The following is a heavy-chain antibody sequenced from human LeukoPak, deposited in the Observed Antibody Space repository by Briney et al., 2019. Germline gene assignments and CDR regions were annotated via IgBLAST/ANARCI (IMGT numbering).Heavy chain of an antibody. V-gene: IGHV4-39*01. Sequence: PSETLSLTCTVSGYSISSSYYWGWIRQPPGKGLEWIGNIYYGENTYYNPSLKSRVTISIDTSNNQFYLKLSSLTAADTAVYYRARRDDSSGYHKIFDYWGREPWSPSPQ. J-gene: IGHJ4*02. CDR3: ARRDDSSGYHKIFDY. CDR2: IYYGENT. D-gene: IGHD3-22*01. CDR1: GYSISSSYY.